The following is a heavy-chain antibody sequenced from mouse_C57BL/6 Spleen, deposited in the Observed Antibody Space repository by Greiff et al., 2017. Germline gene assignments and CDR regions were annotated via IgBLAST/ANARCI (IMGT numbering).Heavy chain of an antibody. Sequence: QVQLQQSGPGLVQPSQSLSITCTVSGFSLTSYGVHWVRQSPGKGLEWLGVIWSGGSTDYNAAFISRLSISKDNSKSQVFFKMNSLQADDTAIYYCARAPSLLRRARAGYFDYWGQGTTLTVSS. CDR2: IWSGGST. CDR1: GFSLTSYG. V-gene: IGHV2-2*01. D-gene: IGHD1-1*01. J-gene: IGHJ2*01. CDR3: ARAPSLLRRARAGYFDY.